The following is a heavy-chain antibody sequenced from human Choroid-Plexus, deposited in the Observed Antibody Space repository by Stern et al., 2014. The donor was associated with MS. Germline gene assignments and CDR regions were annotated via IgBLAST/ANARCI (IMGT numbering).Heavy chain of an antibody. D-gene: IGHD2/OR15-2a*01. CDR2: VSYDGSNK. Sequence: QVQLVQSGGGVVQPGRPLRLSCVVSGFTFGSCAMPWVRQAPGKGLEWGAGVSYDGSNKYYADSVKGRFTISRDNSQNTLYMQMSSLRPEDTAVYYCAKDRQYLTYFFDHWGQGSLVTVSS. CDR1: GFTFGSCA. J-gene: IGHJ5*02. CDR3: AKDRQYLTYFFDH. V-gene: IGHV3-30*18.